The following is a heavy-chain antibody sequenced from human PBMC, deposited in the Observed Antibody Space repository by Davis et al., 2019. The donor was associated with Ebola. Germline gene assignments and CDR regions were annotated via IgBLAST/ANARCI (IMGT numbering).Heavy chain of an antibody. CDR2: IRSKANSYAT. Sequence: GESLKISCAASGFTFSGSAMHWVRQASGKGLEWVGRIRSKANSYATAYAASVKGRFTISRDDSKNTAYLQMNSLKTEDTAVYYCTRHQGAPSIAAHYNWGQGTLVTVSS. D-gene: IGHD6-6*01. CDR1: GFTFSGSA. V-gene: IGHV3-73*01. J-gene: IGHJ4*02. CDR3: TRHQGAPSIAAHYN.